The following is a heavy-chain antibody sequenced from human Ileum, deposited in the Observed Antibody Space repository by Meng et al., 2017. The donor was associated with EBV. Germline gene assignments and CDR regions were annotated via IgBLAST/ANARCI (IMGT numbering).Heavy chain of an antibody. D-gene: IGHD6-19*01. CDR2: IYHSADS. J-gene: IGHJ4*02. CDR3: ARDPIPVPGMNFDY. Sequence: AQPQRWGPGMVKRAGTTYAPCTDSGDCIRSHSWWKWVCQRPGKGLEGMGEIYHSADSNYNPSLQIRVTISLDNSNNQFSLTLSSVTAADTAVYYCARDPIPVPGMNFDYWGQGTLVTVSS. V-gene: IGHV4-4*02. CDR1: GDCIRSHSW.